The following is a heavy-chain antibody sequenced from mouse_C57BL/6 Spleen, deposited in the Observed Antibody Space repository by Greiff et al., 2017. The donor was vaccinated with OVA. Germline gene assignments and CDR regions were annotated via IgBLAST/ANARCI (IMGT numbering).Heavy chain of an antibody. CDR2: ISSGGSYT. CDR1: GFTFSSYG. V-gene: IGHV5-6*02. Sequence: DVKLQESGGDLVKPGGSLKLSCAASGFTFSSYGMSWVRQTPDKRLEWVATISSGGSYTYYPDSVKGRFTISRDNAKNTLYLQMSSLKSEDTAMYYCARQGPHFDYWGQGTTLTVSS. J-gene: IGHJ2*01. CDR3: ARQGPHFDY.